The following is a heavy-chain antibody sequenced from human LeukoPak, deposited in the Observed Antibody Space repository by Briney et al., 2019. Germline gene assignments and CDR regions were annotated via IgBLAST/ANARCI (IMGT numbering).Heavy chain of an antibody. D-gene: IGHD3-22*01. V-gene: IGHV3-20*04. J-gene: IGHJ4*02. CDR1: GFTFDDYG. Sequence: GGSLRLSCAASGFTFDDYGMSWVRQAPGKGLESVSGINWNGGSTGYADSVKGRFTISRDNAKNSLYLQMNSLRAEDTAVYYCTKRDSSGYYEGYWGQGTLVTVSS. CDR2: INWNGGST. CDR3: TKRDSSGYYEGY.